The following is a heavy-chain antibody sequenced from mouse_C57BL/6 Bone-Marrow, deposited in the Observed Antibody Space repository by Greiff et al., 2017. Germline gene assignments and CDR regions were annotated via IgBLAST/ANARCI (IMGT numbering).Heavy chain of an antibody. J-gene: IGHJ3*01. CDR2: IHPNSGST. D-gene: IGHD2-4*01. Sequence: VQLQQPGAELVKPGASVKLSCKASGYTFTSYWMHWVKQRPGQGLEWIGMIHPNSGSTNYNEKFKSKATLTVDKSSSTAYMQLSSLTSEDSAVYYCARYRSYDYDGAWFAYWGQGTLVTVSA. CDR1: GYTFTSYW. CDR3: ARYRSYDYDGAWFAY. V-gene: IGHV1-64*01.